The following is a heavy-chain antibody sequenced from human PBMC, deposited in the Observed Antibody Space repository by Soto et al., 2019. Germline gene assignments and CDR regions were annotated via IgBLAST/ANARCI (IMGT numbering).Heavy chain of an antibody. J-gene: IGHJ4*02. Sequence: LSLTCTVSGGSISSGDYCWSWVRQPPGKGLECIGYIYYSGSTYYNPSLKSRVTISIDKSKNQFSLKLSSVTAADTAVYYCARVKGYTYGYPFDYWGQGTLVTVSS. V-gene: IGHV4-30-4*01. CDR3: ARVKGYTYGYPFDY. D-gene: IGHD5-18*01. CDR1: GGSISSGDYC. CDR2: IYYSGST.